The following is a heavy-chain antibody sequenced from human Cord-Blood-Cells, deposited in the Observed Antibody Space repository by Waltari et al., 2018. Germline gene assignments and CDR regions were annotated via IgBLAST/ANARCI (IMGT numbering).Heavy chain of an antibody. CDR2: IIPIFGTA. D-gene: IGHD3-10*01. Sequence: QVQLVQSGAEVKKPGSSVKVSCKASGGTFSSYAISWVRQAPGQGVEWMGGIIPIFGTANYAQKFQGRVTINADESTSTAYMELSSLRSEDTAVYYCATNYYGSGSYITGDYFDYWGQGTLVTVSS. CDR1: GGTFSSYA. CDR3: ATNYYGSGSYITGDYFDY. V-gene: IGHV1-69*01. J-gene: IGHJ4*02.